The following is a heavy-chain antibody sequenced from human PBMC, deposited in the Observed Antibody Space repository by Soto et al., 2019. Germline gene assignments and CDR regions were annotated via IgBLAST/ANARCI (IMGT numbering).Heavy chain of an antibody. V-gene: IGHV3-9*01. Sequence: EVQLVESGGGLVQPGRSLRLSCAASGFTFDDYAMHWVRQAPGKGLEWVSGISWNSGSIGYADSVKGRFTISRDSAKNSLYLQMNSLRAEDTALYYCAKAGWTTVTSEYYFDYWGQGTLVTVSS. D-gene: IGHD4-17*01. CDR2: ISWNSGSI. CDR1: GFTFDDYA. CDR3: AKAGWTTVTSEYYFDY. J-gene: IGHJ4*02.